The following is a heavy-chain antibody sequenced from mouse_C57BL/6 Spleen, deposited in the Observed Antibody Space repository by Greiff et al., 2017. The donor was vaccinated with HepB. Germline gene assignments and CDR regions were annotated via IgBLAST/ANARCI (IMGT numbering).Heavy chain of an antibody. CDR1: GYTFTSYW. CDR3: ARGRDDPYYFDY. CDR2: IDPSDSYT. Sequence: VQLQQPGAELVMPGASVKLSCKASGYTFTSYWMHWVKQRPGQGLEWIGEIDPSDSYTNYNQKFKGKSTLTVDKSSSTAYMQLSSLTSEDSAVYYCARGRDDPYYFDYWGQGTTLTVSS. J-gene: IGHJ2*01. V-gene: IGHV1-69*01.